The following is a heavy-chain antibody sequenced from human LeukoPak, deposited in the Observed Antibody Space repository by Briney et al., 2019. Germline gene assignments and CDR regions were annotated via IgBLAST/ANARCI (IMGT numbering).Heavy chain of an antibody. V-gene: IGHV4-38-2*02. CDR1: GYSISSGYY. D-gene: IGHD1-14*01. J-gene: IGHJ6*03. CDR2: IYHSGST. Sequence: SETLSLTCTVSGYSISSGYYWGWIRQPPGKGLEWIGSIYHSGSTYYNPSLKSRVTISVDTSKNPYSLKLSSVTAAATAVYYCARERKITYDYYYYIDVWGKGTTVTVSS. CDR3: ARERKITYDYYYYIDV.